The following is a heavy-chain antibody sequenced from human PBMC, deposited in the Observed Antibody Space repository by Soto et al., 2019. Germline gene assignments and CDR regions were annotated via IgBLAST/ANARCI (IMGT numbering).Heavy chain of an antibody. CDR1: GGTFSSYD. Sequence: GGSLSLSCAVSGGTFSSYDMSWIRQAPGKGLEWVSDISDSGGSTYYADTVKGRFTISRENSKTTLYLQMNSLEAEDPDVYYCAIARTYGDSGSWGQGTLVTVSS. CDR3: AIARTYGDSGS. J-gene: IGHJ5*02. D-gene: IGHD4-17*01. V-gene: IGHV3-23*01. CDR2: ISDSGGST.